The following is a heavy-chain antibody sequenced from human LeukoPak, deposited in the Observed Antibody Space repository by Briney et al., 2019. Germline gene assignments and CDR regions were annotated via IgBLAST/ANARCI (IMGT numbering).Heavy chain of an antibody. J-gene: IGHJ4*02. CDR1: GCTFSSYA. CDR2: ISYDGSNK. V-gene: IGHV3-30-3*01. CDR3: ARDPVATINYFDY. D-gene: IGHD5-12*01. Sequence: PGGSLRLSCAASGCTFSSYAMHWVRQAPGKGLEWVAVISYDGSNKYYADSVKGRFTISRDNSKNTLYLQMNSLRAEDTAVYYCARDPVATINYFDYWGQRTLVTVSS.